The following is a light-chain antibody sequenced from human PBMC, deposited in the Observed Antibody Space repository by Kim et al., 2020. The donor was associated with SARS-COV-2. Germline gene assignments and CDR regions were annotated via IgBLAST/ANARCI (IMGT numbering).Light chain of an antibody. J-gene: IGLJ2*01. CDR2: QDS. CDR1: SVRVKY. Sequence: SYELTQPPSVSVSPGQTASITCTGDSVRVKYACWYQQKPGQSPVVVIDQDSKNPSGIPERFSGSNSGDTATLTISVTHAMVEADDYCQSWGRSSVIFGG. V-gene: IGLV3-1*01. CDR3: QSWGRSSVI.